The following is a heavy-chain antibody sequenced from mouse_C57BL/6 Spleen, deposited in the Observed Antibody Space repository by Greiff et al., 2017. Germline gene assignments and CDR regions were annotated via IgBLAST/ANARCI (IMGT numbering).Heavy chain of an antibody. J-gene: IGHJ3*01. V-gene: IGHV5-17*01. CDR1: GFTFSDYG. Sequence: EVKLEESGGGLVKPGGSLKLSCAASGFTFSDYGMHWVRQAPEKGLEWVAYISSGSSTIYYADTVKGRFTISRDNAKNTLFLQMTSLRSEDTAMYYCARGLSPEAYWGQGTLVTVSA. D-gene: IGHD1-1*02. CDR3: ARGLSPEAY. CDR2: ISSGSSTI.